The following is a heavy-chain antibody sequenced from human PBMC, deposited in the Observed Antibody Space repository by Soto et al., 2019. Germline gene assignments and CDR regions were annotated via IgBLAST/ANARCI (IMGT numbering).Heavy chain of an antibody. J-gene: IGHJ5*02. D-gene: IGHD3-9*01. CDR3: ARGESYDLLTSYPSAFDP. CDR2: IYYSGST. V-gene: IGHV4-30-4*01. CDR1: GASISCCDYY. Sequence: KTSETLSLTCTVSGASISCCDYYWTWIRQPPGRGLEWIGYIYYSGSTYYNPSLKSRVTISVDTSKNQFSLKLSSVTAADTAVYYCARGESYDLLTSYPSAFDPWGQGTLVTVSS.